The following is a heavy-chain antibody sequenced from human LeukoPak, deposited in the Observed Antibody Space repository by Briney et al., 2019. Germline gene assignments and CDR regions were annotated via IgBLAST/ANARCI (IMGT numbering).Heavy chain of an antibody. V-gene: IGHV3-30*02. CDR3: AKDGMGYSSSWFFLY. CDR1: GFTFSSYG. CDR2: IRYDGSNK. J-gene: IGHJ4*02. D-gene: IGHD6-13*01. Sequence: PGGSLRLSCAASGFTFSSYGMHWVRQAPGKGLEWVTFIRYDGSNKYYADSVKGRFTISRDNSKNTLYLQMNSLRAEDTAVYYCAKDGMGYSSSWFFLYWGQGTLVTVSS.